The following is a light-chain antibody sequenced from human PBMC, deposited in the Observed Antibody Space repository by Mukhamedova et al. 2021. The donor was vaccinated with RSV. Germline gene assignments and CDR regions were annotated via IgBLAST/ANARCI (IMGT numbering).Light chain of an antibody. CDR2: GAS. Sequence: LSCRASHGISSIYLAWFQQKPGQAPRLLIYGASSRATGIPDRFSGTESGTDFTLTISRLEPEDFAIYYCHYYGSSPFGQGTRLEI. CDR1: HGISSIY. CDR3: HYYGSSP. V-gene: IGKV3-20*01. J-gene: IGKJ5*01.